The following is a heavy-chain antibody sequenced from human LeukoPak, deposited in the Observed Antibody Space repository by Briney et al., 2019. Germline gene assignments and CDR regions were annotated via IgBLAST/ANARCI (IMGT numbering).Heavy chain of an antibody. CDR2: IYYSGST. J-gene: IGHJ4*02. V-gene: IGHV4-59*01. CDR3: ARDHQWLEYFDY. CDR1: GGSISSYY. Sequence: PSATLSLTCTVSGGSISSYYLSWIRQPPGKGLEWIGNIYYSGSTNYNPSLKSRVTISVDTSKNQFSLKLSSVTAADTAVYYCARDHQWLEYFDYWGQGTLVTVSS. D-gene: IGHD6-19*01.